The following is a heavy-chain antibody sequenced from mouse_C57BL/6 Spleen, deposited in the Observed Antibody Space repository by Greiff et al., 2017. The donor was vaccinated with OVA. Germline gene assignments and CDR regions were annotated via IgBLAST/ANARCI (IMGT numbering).Heavy chain of an antibody. D-gene: IGHD1-1*01. CDR1: GFSLTSYG. Sequence: VKVVESGPGLVQPSQSLSITCTVSGFSLTSYGVHWVRQSPGKGLEWLGVIWSGGSTDYNAAFISRLSISKDNSKSQVFFKMNSLQADDTAIYYCATSTVVAPYWYFDVWGTGTTVTVSS. CDR3: ATSTVVAPYWYFDV. V-gene: IGHV2-2*01. J-gene: IGHJ1*03. CDR2: IWSGGST.